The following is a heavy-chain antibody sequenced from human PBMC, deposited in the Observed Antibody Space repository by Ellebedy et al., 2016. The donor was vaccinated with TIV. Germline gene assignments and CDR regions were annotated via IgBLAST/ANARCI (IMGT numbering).Heavy chain of an antibody. V-gene: IGHV1-24*01. CDR1: GYTFTRYY. CDR2: FDPEDGET. CDR3: ARDYSSSTDFDY. D-gene: IGHD6-6*01. Sequence: ASVTVSCKASGYTFTRYYMHWVRQAPGKGLEWMGGFDPEDGETIYAQKFQGRVTMTEDTSTDTAYMELSRLRSDDTAVYYCARDYSSSTDFDYWGQGTLVTVSS. J-gene: IGHJ4*02.